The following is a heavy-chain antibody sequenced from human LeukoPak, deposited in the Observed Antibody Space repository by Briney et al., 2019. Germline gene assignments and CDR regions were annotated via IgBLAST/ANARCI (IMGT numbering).Heavy chain of an antibody. J-gene: IGHJ6*02. V-gene: IGHV3-23*01. Sequence: PGGSLRLSCAASGFTFSSYAMSWVRQAPGKGLEWVSAISGSGGSTYYADSVKGRFTISRDNSKNTLYLQMNSLRAEDTAVHYCAKSKKDYYYGMDVWGQGTTVTVSS. CDR3: AKSKKDYYYGMDV. CDR2: ISGSGGST. CDR1: GFTFSSYA.